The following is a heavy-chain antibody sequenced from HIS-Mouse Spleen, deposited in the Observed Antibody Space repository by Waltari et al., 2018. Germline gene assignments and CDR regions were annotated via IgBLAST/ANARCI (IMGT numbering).Heavy chain of an antibody. CDR2: IYTSGST. V-gene: IGHV4-4*07. CDR3: ATRRIRRMGSSWYYFDY. J-gene: IGHJ4*02. Sequence: QVQMQESGPGLVKPSETLSLTCTVSGGSISSYYWSWIRQPAGKGLEWIGRIYTSGSTNYNPSLKSRVTMSVDTSKNQFSLKLSSVTAADTAVYYCATRRIRRMGSSWYYFDYWGQGTLVTVSS. CDR1: GGSISSYY. D-gene: IGHD6-13*01.